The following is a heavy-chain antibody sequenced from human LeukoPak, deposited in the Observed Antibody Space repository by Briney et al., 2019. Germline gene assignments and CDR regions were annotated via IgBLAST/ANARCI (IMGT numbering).Heavy chain of an antibody. CDR2: INHSGST. V-gene: IGHV4-34*01. J-gene: IGHJ4*02. CDR1: GGSFSGYY. D-gene: IGHD3-10*01. Sequence: SETLSLTCAVYGGSFSGYYWSWIRQPPGKGLDGIGEINHSGSTNYNPSLKSRVTIIVDTSKTQFSLTLSSVTAADTAVYYCASYGSGSYPRPFDYCGQGTLVTVSS. CDR3: ASYGSGSYPRPFDY.